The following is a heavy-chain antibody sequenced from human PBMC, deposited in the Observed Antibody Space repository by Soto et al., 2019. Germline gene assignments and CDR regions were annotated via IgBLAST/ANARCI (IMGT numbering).Heavy chain of an antibody. J-gene: IGHJ4*02. D-gene: IGHD3-3*02. CDR3: ARELASDNDY. CDR1: GFTFSGYW. CDR2: IAGDGSRT. V-gene: IGHV3-74*01. Sequence: EVQLVESGGGLIQPGGSLRLSCAASGFTFSGYWMHWVRQAPGKGLVWVSRIAGDGSRTNYADSVKGRFTSSRDNAKNTLYLQMNSLRAEDRAVYYCARELASDNDYWGQGTLVTVSS.